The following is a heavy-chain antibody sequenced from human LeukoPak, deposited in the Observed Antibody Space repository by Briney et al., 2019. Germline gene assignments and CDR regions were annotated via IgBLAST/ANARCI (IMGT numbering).Heavy chain of an antibody. J-gene: IGHJ4*02. D-gene: IGHD6-19*01. Sequence: GGSLRLSCAASGFTFSNYAMSWIRQAPGKGLEWVSYISSSGSTIYYADSVKGRFTISRDNAKNSLYLQMNSLRAEDTAVYFCARRSGVAVAGAFDYWGQGTLVTVSS. V-gene: IGHV3-11*01. CDR3: ARRSGVAVAGAFDY. CDR2: ISSSGSTI. CDR1: GFTFSNYA.